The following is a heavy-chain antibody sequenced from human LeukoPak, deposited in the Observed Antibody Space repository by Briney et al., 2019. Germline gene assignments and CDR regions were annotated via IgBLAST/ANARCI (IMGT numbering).Heavy chain of an antibody. V-gene: IGHV1-46*03. CDR3: AREGPSDYGSRVAARNDY. D-gene: IGHD6-6*01. CDR1: GYTFTSYY. CDR2: INPSGGST. J-gene: IGHJ4*02. Sequence: ASVKVSCKASGYTFTSYYMHWVRQAPGQGLEWMGIINPSGGSTSYAQKFQGRVTMTRDTSTSTVYMELSSLRSEDTAVYYCAREGPSDYGSRVAARNDYWGQGTLVTVSS.